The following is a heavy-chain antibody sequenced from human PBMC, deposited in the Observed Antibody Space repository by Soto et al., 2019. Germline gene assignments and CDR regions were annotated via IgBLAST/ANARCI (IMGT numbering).Heavy chain of an antibody. CDR3: ARAANIVVVPAATAPHWFDP. CDR1: VFTFISYA. D-gene: IGHD2-2*01. J-gene: IGHJ5*02. CDR2: ISYDGSNK. V-gene: IGHV3-30*09. Sequence: VWSLRLFCASSVFTFISYAMHWVRQAPGKGLEWVAVISYDGSNKYYADSVKGRFAISRDNSKNTLYLQMNSLRAEDTAVYYCARAANIVVVPAATAPHWFDPWGQGTLVTVSS.